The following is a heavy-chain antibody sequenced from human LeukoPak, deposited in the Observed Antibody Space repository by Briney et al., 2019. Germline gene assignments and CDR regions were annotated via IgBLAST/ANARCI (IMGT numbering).Heavy chain of an antibody. CDR3: ARHWVVTYFDY. J-gene: IGHJ4*02. CDR2: ISSSGSTI. D-gene: IGHD2-15*01. V-gene: IGHV3-11*04. CDR1: GFTFSDYY. Sequence: GGSLRLSGAASGFTFSDYYMSWIRQAPGKGLEWVSYISSSGSTIYYADSVKGRFTISRDNSKNTLYLQMNSLRAEDTAVYYCARHWVVTYFDYWGQGTLVTVSS.